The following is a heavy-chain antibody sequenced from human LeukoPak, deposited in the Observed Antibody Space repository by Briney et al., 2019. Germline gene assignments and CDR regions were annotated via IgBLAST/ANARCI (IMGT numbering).Heavy chain of an antibody. CDR3: AIGGYSYGHFDY. J-gene: IGHJ4*02. Sequence: PGGSLRLSCAASGFTFSSYSMTWVRQAPGKGLEWVSSISSSSSYIYYADSLKGRFTISRDNAKNSLYLRMNSLRADDTAVYYCAIGGYSYGHFDYWGQGTLVTVSS. CDR2: ISSSSSYI. CDR1: GFTFSSYS. V-gene: IGHV3-21*01. D-gene: IGHD5-18*01.